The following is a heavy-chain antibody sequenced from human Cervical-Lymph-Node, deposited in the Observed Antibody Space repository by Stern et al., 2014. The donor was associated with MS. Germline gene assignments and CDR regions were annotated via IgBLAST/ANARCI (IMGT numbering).Heavy chain of an antibody. CDR1: GGSFGNNA. CDR2: IMPVFGVP. J-gene: IGHJ3*01. CDR3: AREGGDFGQLQFVLDI. D-gene: IGHD5-24*01. V-gene: IGHV1-69*09. Sequence: QVQLVQSGAEVKRPGSSVKVSCKASGGSFGNNAISWVRQVPGQGLEWVGSIMPVFGVPNTAQSLHDRVTFTADKSTATAYMELNILKYEDTAVYYCAREGGDFGQLQFVLDIWGQGTLITVSA.